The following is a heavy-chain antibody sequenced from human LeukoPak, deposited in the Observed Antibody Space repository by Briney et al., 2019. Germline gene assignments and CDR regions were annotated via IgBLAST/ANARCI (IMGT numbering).Heavy chain of an antibody. CDR1: GYTFTGYY. CDR3: ARDSGPYDFWSGYHRNAFDI. V-gene: IGHV1-2*02. D-gene: IGHD3-3*01. Sequence: ASVKVSCKASGYTFTGYYMHWVRQAPGQGLEWMGWINPNSGGTNYAQKFQGRVTMTRDTSISTAYMGLSRLRSDDTAVYYCARDSGPYDFWSGYHRNAFDIWGQGTMVTVSS. CDR2: INPNSGGT. J-gene: IGHJ3*02.